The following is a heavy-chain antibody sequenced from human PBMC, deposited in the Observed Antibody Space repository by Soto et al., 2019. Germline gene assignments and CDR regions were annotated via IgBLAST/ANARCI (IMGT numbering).Heavy chain of an antibody. CDR3: AMVDVYVTPSPQDV. CDR1: GYTFTRYG. Sequence: QVQLVQSGAEVKNPGASVKVSCKASGYTFTRYGIGWARQAPGQGLEWMGWINTYNGNTNYAQNVQGRVTQTTYTSTRTAYMELRSLRSNDTSIYYCAMVDVYVTPSPQDVWGQWTTVIVSS. V-gene: IGHV1-18*01. J-gene: IGHJ6*02. D-gene: IGHD3-16*01. CDR2: INTYNGNT.